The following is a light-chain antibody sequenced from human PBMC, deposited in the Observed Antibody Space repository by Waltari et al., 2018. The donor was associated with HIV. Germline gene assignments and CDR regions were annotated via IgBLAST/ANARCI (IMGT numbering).Light chain of an antibody. Sequence: QSPLTQPASVSGSPGQSITIPCTGTSSDIDAYNYASWYQQHPGKAPKLMIYDVSNRPSGLSNRFSGSKSGNTASLTISGLQAEDEADYYCSSYTSSSTKVFGGGTKLTVL. CDR1: SSDIDAYNY. J-gene: IGLJ2*01. V-gene: IGLV2-14*03. CDR3: SSYTSSSTKV. CDR2: DVS.